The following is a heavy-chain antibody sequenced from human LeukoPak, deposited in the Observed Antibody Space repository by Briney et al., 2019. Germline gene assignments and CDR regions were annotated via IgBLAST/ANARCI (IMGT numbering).Heavy chain of an antibody. CDR2: IYTSGST. CDR3: ARENSGSYREFDY. Sequence: SETLSLTCTVSGDSISSYFWTWIRQPAGKGLEWIGRIYTSGSTNYNASLKSRVSMSVDTSKNQFSLKLSSVTAADTAVFYCARENSGSYREFDYWGQGTLVTVSS. V-gene: IGHV4-4*07. CDR1: GDSISSYF. J-gene: IGHJ4*02. D-gene: IGHD1-26*01.